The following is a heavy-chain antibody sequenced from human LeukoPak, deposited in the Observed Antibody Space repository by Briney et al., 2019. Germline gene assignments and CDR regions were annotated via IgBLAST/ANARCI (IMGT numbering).Heavy chain of an antibody. CDR1: GYTFTSYD. Sequence: ASVRVSCKASGYTFTSYDINWVRQATGQGLEWMGWMNPNSGNTGYSQKFQGRVTMTRNTSISTAYMELSSLRSEDTAVYYCARGIQIWFKDYWGQGTLVTVSS. D-gene: IGHD5-18*01. CDR3: ARGIQIWFKDY. J-gene: IGHJ4*02. V-gene: IGHV1-8*01. CDR2: MNPNSGNT.